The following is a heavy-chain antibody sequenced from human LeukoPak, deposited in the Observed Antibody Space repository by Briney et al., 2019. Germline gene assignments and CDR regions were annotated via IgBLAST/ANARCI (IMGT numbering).Heavy chain of an antibody. J-gene: IGHJ4*02. Sequence: SGPALVKPTQTLTLTCSFSGFSLSTSGMCVSWIRQPPGRALEWLARIDWDDDKYYSTSLKTRLTISKGTSKNQVVLTMTNMDPVDTATYHCARIYRYCSTTSCYVPDYWGQGTLVTVSS. V-gene: IGHV2-70*11. CDR3: ARIYRYCSTTSCYVPDY. CDR1: GFSLSTSGMC. D-gene: IGHD2-2*01. CDR2: IDWDDDK.